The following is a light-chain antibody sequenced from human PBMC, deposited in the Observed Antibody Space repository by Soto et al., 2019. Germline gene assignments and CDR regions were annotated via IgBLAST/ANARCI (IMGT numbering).Light chain of an antibody. CDR2: ATS. CDR1: QAIRND. CDR3: LQHNNYPRT. Sequence: DIQMTQSPSSLSASVGDRVTITCRASQAIRNDLGWYQQKPAKAPKRLIYATSSLQSGVPSRFSGSGSGTEFTLTISSLQPEDSETYYCLQHNNYPRTFGQGTKVDIX. J-gene: IGKJ1*01. V-gene: IGKV1-17*01.